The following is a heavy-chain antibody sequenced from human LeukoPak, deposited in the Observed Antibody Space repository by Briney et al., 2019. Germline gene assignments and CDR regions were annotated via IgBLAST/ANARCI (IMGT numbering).Heavy chain of an antibody. CDR2: INPNSGGT. CDR3: AGYTNNWYLGGY. J-gene: IGHJ4*02. V-gene: IGHV1-2*02. CDR1: GYTFTYYY. Sequence: ASVKVSCKVSGYTFTYYYIHWVRQAPGQGLEWMGWINPNSGGTNYAQKFQGRVTMTRDTSINTAYMVLNRLTSDDTALYYCAGYTNNWYLGGYWGQGTLVAVSS. D-gene: IGHD6-13*01.